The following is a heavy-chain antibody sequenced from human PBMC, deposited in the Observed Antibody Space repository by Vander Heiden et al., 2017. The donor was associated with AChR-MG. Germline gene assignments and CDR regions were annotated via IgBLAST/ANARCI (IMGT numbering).Heavy chain of an antibody. Sequence: QVQLVQPGAEVKKPGASVKVSCKASGYTFTSYDINWVRHATEQGLEGMGWMNPNGGNTGYAQKFQGRVTMTRNTSISTAYMELSSLRSEDTAVYYGARAPSSRGYSYAPGRPKKGSINWFDPWGQGTLVTVSS. CDR1: GYTFTSYD. CDR3: ARAPSSRGYSYAPGRPKKGSINWFDP. D-gene: IGHD5-18*01. CDR2: MNPNGGNT. V-gene: IGHV1-8*01. J-gene: IGHJ5*02.